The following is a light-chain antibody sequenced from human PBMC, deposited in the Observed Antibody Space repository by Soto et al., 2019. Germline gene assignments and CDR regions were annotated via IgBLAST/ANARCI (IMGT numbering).Light chain of an antibody. Sequence: EIVMTQSPATLSVSPGETATLSCRASLSVGSNLAWYQQVPGQAPRLLIFRASTRTTGIPARFSGSGSGTEFTLTISSLQSEDFAVYYCQQYNDWPPWTFGQGTKVEI. V-gene: IGKV3-15*01. J-gene: IGKJ1*01. CDR3: QQYNDWPPWT. CDR1: LSVGSN. CDR2: RAS.